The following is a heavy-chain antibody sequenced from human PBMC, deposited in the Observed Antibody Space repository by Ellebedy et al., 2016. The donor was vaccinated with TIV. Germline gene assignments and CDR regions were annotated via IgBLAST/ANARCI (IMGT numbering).Heavy chain of an antibody. J-gene: IGHJ4*02. CDR3: VTWGQSYGR. D-gene: IGHD3-16*01. CDR2: INPDGSAD. CDR1: GFAVSTNY. Sequence: GESLKISCAASGFAVSTNYMSWVRQAPGKGLEWVAHINPDGSADYYVDSVKGRFTISRDNAKRSLFLQMNSLRVDDTAVYYCVTWGQSYGRWGQGSLVTISS. V-gene: IGHV3-7*03.